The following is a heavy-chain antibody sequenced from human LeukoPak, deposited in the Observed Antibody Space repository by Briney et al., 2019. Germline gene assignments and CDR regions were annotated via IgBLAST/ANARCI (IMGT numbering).Heavy chain of an antibody. CDR2: INHSGST. CDR3: ARTYYYGSGSYYNPRGYFDY. J-gene: IGHJ4*02. D-gene: IGHD3-10*01. V-gene: IGHV4-34*01. CDR1: GGSFSGYY. Sequence: SETLSLTCAVYGGSFSGYYWSWIRQPPGKGLEWIGEINHSGSTNYNPSLKSRVTISVDTSKNQFSLKLSSVTAADTAVYYCARTYYYGSGSYYNPRGYFDYWGQGTLVTISS.